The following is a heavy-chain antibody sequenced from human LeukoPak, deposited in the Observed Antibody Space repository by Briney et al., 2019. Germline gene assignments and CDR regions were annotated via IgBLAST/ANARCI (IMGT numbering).Heavy chain of an antibody. J-gene: IGHJ4*02. Sequence: SETLSLTCTVSGGSISSGDYYWRWIRQPPGKGLEWIGYIYYSGSTYYNPSLKSRVTISVDTSKNQFSLKLSSVTAADTAVYYCARSFDGGLDYWGQGTLVTVSS. V-gene: IGHV4-30-4*08. CDR2: IYYSGST. CDR3: ARSFDGGLDY. CDR1: GGSISSGDYY. D-gene: IGHD4-23*01.